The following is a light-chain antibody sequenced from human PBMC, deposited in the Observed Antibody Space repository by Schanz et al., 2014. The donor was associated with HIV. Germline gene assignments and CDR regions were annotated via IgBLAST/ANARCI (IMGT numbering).Light chain of an antibody. V-gene: IGLV1-47*01. Sequence: QSVLSQPPSASGTPGQRVTISCSGSSSNVGTNYVFWYQQFPGTAPKLLIYRNNQRPSGVPDRFSGSKSGTLASLAISGLRSDDEADYYCAAWDVNLNGPVFGGGTKLTVL. CDR3: AAWDVNLNGPV. CDR2: RNN. CDR1: SSNVGTNY. J-gene: IGLJ2*01.